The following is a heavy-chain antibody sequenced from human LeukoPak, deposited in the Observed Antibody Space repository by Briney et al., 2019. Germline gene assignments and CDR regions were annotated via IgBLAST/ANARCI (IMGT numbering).Heavy chain of an antibody. CDR3: ARMSSGWYYFDY. J-gene: IGHJ4*02. CDR2: IYYSGTT. V-gene: IGHV4-59*08. D-gene: IGHD6-19*01. Sequence: SETLSLTCAVYGGSFSSYYWSWVRQPPGKGLEWIGYIYYSGTTNYNPSLKSRVTISVDTTKNQFSLKLSSVTAADTAVYYCARMSSGWYYFDYWGQGTLVTVSS. CDR1: GGSFSSYY.